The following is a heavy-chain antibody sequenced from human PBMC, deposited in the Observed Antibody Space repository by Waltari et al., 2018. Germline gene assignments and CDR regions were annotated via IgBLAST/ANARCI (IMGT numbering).Heavy chain of an antibody. D-gene: IGHD1-20*01. CDR2: INLSGST. Sequence: QVQLQQWGAGLLKPSETLSLTCAVSGGSFSGYYWGWLRQPPGKGLEWIGEINLSGSTNYNPSLKSRVTISVDTSKNQFSLKLSSVTAADTAVYYCARDRNWNPYATFDYWGQGTLVTVSS. CDR3: ARDRNWNPYATFDY. J-gene: IGHJ4*02. CDR1: GGSFSGYY. V-gene: IGHV4-34*01.